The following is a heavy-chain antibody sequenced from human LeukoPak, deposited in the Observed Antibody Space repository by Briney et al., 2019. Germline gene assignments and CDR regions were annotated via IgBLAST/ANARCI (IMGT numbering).Heavy chain of an antibody. J-gene: IGHJ5*02. CDR1: GFTFSSYA. V-gene: IGHV3-23*01. Sequence: SGGSLRLSCAASGFTFSSYAMSWVGQAPGQGLEWVSAISGSGGSTYYADSVKGRFTISRDNSKNTLYLQMNSLRAEDTAVYYCAKDRGHYYDSSGYYNWFDPWGQGTLVTVS. CDR2: ISGSGGST. CDR3: AKDRGHYYDSSGYYNWFDP. D-gene: IGHD3-22*01.